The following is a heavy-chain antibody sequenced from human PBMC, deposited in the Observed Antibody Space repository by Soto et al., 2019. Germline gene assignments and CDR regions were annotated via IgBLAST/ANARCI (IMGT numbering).Heavy chain of an antibody. J-gene: IGHJ4*02. V-gene: IGHV3-66*01. D-gene: IGHD2-15*01. Sequence: PGGSLRLSCAASGFTVSTNYMNWVRQAPGKGLEWVSVIYSGGSTYYADSVKGRFTISRDNSKNTLYLQMNSLRAEDTAVYYCARYCSGGSCYNWGQGTLVTLSS. CDR2: IYSGGST. CDR1: GFTVSTNY. CDR3: ARYCSGGSCYN.